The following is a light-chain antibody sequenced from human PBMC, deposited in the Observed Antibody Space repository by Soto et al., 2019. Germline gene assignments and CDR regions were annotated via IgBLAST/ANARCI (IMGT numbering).Light chain of an antibody. CDR1: QDISVY. CDR3: QKFNTAPLT. CDR2: SAS. J-gene: IGKJ5*01. Sequence: DIQMTQSPSSLSASVRDRVTITCRASQDISVYLAWYQQKPGKVPKLLIYSASTLESGVPSRFSGSGSGTDFTLTISSLQPEDVTTYYCQKFNTAPLTFGQGTRLEIK. V-gene: IGKV1-27*01.